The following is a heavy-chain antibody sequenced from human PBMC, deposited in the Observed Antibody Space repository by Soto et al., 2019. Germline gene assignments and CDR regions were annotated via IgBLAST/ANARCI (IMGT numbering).Heavy chain of an antibody. V-gene: IGHV3-23*01. D-gene: IGHD4-4*01. CDR3: AKTAYSNHYYYYYYMDV. Sequence: GGSLRLSCAASGFTFSSYAMSWVRQAPGKGLEWVSAISGSGGSTYYADYVKGRFTISRDNSKNTLYLQMNSLRAEDTAVFYCAKTAYSNHYYYYYYMDVWGKGTTVTV. CDR2: ISGSGGST. CDR1: GFTFSSYA. J-gene: IGHJ6*03.